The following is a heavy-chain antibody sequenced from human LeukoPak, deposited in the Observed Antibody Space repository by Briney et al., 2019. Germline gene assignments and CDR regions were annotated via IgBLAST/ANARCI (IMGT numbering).Heavy chain of an antibody. CDR3: VRGGGGPADYYYYGMDV. CDR2: IYYSGST. D-gene: IGHD3-16*01. Sequence: SETLSLTCTVSGGSISSYYWSWIRQPPGKGLEWIGYIYYSGSTNYNPSLKSRVTISVDTSKNQFSLKLSSVTAADTAVYYCVRGGGGPADYYYYGMDVWGQGTTVTVSS. J-gene: IGHJ6*02. V-gene: IGHV4-59*08. CDR1: GGSISSYY.